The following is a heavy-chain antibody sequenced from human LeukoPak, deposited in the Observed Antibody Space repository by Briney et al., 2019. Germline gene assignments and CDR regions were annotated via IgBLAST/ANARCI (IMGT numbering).Heavy chain of an antibody. Sequence: PSETLSPTRTVYGGPISSYYWSWIRQPPGKGLEWIGYIYYSGSTNYNPSLKSRVTISVDTSKNQFSLKLSSVTAADTAVYYCARLGRTSYWYFDLWGRGTLVTASS. CDR3: ARLGRTSYWYFDL. CDR1: GGPISSYY. V-gene: IGHV4-59*08. CDR2: IYYSGST. D-gene: IGHD2-2*01. J-gene: IGHJ2*01.